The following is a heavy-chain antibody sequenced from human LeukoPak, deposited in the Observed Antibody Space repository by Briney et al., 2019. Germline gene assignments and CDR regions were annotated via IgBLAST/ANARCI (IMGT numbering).Heavy chain of an antibody. J-gene: IGHJ4*02. CDR2: IYYSGST. V-gene: IGHV4-39*07. CDR3: ARSGSFSSGWYGFDY. D-gene: IGHD6-19*01. CDR1: GGSISSSSYY. Sequence: SETLSLTCTVSGGSISSSSYYWGWIRQPPGKGLEWIGSIYYSGSTYYNPSLKSRVTISVDTSKNQFSLKLSSVTAEDTAVYYCARSGSFSSGWYGFDYWGQGTLVTVSS.